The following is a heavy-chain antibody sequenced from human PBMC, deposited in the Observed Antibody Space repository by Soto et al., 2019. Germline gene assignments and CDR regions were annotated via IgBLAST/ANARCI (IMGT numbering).Heavy chain of an antibody. CDR1: GFTFTSDW. Sequence: EVRLVESGGGLVQPGGSLRLSCVASGFTFTSDWMSWVRQAPGKGLEWVANIKGDGSEKRYVDSVKGRLTISRDNDKNSVYLQMNSLIVEATVLAYCWRDEVCNGVGAWGQGPTITVS. D-gene: IGHD2-8*01. CDR2: IKGDGSEK. V-gene: IGHV3-7*01. CDR3: WRDEVCNGVGA. J-gene: IGHJ6*02.